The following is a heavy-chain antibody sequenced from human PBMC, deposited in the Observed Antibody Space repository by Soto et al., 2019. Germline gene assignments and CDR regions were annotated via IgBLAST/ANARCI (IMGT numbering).Heavy chain of an antibody. CDR3: GNHMYSSTWYVQY. D-gene: IGHD6-13*01. Sequence: QLQLQESGPGLVKPSETLSLTCTVSGGSISSDTFYWGWIRQPPGKGLEWIGSIFYRGSTYHNPSLKSRVSLSVDTSENEFSLKLTSVTAADTAVYYCGNHMYSSTWYVQYWGQGALVTVSS. CDR2: IFYRGST. J-gene: IGHJ1*01. V-gene: IGHV4-39*01. CDR1: GGSISSDTFY.